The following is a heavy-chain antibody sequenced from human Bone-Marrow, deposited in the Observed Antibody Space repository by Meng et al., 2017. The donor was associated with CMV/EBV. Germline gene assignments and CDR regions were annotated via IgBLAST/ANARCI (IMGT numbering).Heavy chain of an antibody. CDR2: ISSSSSYI. CDR1: GFTFSSYS. V-gene: IGHV3-21*01. J-gene: IGHJ4*02. CDR3: ARDLFKQQLIPFDY. D-gene: IGHD6-13*01. Sequence: ETLSLTCAASGFTFSSYSMNWVRQAPGKGLEWVSSISSSSSYIYYADSVKGRFTISRDNAKNSLYLQMNSLRAEDTAVYYCARDLFKQQLIPFDYWGQGTLVTVSS.